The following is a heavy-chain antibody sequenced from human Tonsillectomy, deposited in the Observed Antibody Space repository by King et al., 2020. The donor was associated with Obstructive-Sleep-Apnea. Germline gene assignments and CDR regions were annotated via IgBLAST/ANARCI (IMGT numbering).Heavy chain of an antibody. CDR2: ISDSGGST. CDR1: GFTFSNYA. CDR3: AKLSGSYSCGGLDY. J-gene: IGHJ4*02. V-gene: IGHV3-23*04. D-gene: IGHD1-26*01. Sequence: DVQLVESGGGLVQPGGSLRLSCGASGFTFSNYAMSWVRQAPGKGLEWLSAISDSGGSTYYPDSVKGRFTIAIDNSKNTLCLQMNSLRAEDTAVFYCAKLSGSYSCGGLDYWGRGTLVTVSS.